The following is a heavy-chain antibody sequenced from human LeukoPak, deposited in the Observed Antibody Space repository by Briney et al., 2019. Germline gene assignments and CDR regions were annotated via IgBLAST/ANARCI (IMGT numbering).Heavy chain of an antibody. V-gene: IGHV3-23*01. J-gene: IGHJ6*02. CDR2: ISGSGGST. CDR3: AKEIGSSPYYYYYGMDV. CDR1: GFTFSSYA. Sequence: GGSLRLSCAASGFTFSSYAMSWVRQAPGKGLEWVSAISGSGGSTYYAGSVKGRFTISRDNSKNTLYLQMNSLRAEDTAVYYCAKEIGSSPYYYYYGMDVWGQGTTVTVSS. D-gene: IGHD6-6*01.